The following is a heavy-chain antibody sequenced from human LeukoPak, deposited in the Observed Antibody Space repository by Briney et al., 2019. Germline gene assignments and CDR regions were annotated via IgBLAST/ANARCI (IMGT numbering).Heavy chain of an antibody. CDR2: INHSGST. J-gene: IGHJ4*02. Sequence: SSETLSLTCAVYGGSFSGYYWSWIRQPPGKGLEWIGEINHSGSTNYNPFLKSQVTISVDTSKNQFSLKLSSVTAADTAVYYCARHWSGYPYFDYWGQGTLVTVSS. V-gene: IGHV4-34*01. D-gene: IGHD3-3*01. CDR1: GGSFSGYY. CDR3: ARHWSGYPYFDY.